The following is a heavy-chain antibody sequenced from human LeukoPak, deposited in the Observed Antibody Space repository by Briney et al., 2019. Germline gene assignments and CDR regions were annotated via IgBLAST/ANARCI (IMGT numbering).Heavy chain of an antibody. CDR2: ISYDGSNK. J-gene: IGHJ4*02. Sequence: GRSLRLSCAASGFTFSDYAMHWVRQAPGKGMEWVAVISYDGSNKYYADSVKGRFTISRDSSKNTLYLQMNSLRTDDTAVYHCAKAGCSSTSCYTNCWGQGTLVTVSP. D-gene: IGHD2-2*02. CDR1: GFTFSDYA. CDR3: AKAGCSSTSCYTNC. V-gene: IGHV3-30*18.